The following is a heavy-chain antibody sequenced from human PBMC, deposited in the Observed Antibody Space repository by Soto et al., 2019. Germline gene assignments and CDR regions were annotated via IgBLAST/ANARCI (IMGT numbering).Heavy chain of an antibody. J-gene: IGHJ3*02. CDR3: AREGAYAIEVAGTFDI. CDR2: IWDDGSNK. D-gene: IGHD6-19*01. Sequence: QVQLVESVGGVVQPGRSLRLSCAASGFTFSSYGMHWVRQAPGKGLEWVAVIWDDGSNKYYADSVKGRFTISRDNSKNTLYRQMNSLRAEDTGVYYCAREGAYAIEVAGTFDIWGQGTMVTVSS. CDR1: GFTFSSYG. V-gene: IGHV3-33*01.